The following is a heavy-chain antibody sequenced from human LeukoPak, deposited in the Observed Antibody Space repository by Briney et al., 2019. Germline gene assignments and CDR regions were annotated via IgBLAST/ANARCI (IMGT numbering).Heavy chain of an antibody. J-gene: IGHJ4*02. V-gene: IGHV3-9*01. Sequence: GGSLRLSCAASGFTFDDYAMHWVRQAPGKGLEWVSGISWNRGSIGYADSVKGRFTISRDNAKNSLYLQMNSLRAEDTALYYCAKDKGDYWGQGTLVTVSS. CDR1: GFTFDDYA. CDR2: ISWNRGSI. CDR3: AKDKGDY.